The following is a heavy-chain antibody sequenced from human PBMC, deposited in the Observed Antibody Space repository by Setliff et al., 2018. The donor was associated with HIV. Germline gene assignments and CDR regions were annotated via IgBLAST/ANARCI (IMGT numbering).Heavy chain of an antibody. CDR3: ARHRRYCSGGSCSDAFDI. J-gene: IGHJ3*02. Sequence: SETLSLTCAVSGYSISSGYYWGWIRQPPGKGLEWIGGIYHSGSTYYNPSLKSRVTISVDTSKNQFSLKLSSVTAADTAVYYCARHRRYCSGGSCSDAFDIWGQGTMVTVSS. D-gene: IGHD2-15*01. V-gene: IGHV4-38-2*01. CDR1: GYSISSGYY. CDR2: IYHSGST.